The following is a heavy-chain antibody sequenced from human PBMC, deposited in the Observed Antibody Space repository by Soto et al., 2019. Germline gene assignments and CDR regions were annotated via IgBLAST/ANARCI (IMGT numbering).Heavy chain of an antibody. CDR2: INQDGSEK. V-gene: IGHV3-7*02. CDR1: GFTFSSYW. CDR3: ARGPFYSSSWLDY. D-gene: IGHD6-13*01. J-gene: IGHJ4*02. Sequence: GGSLRLSCGASGFTFSSYWMSWVRQAPGKGLEWVANINQDGSEKYYVDSVKGRFTISRDNAKNTLFLQMNSLRAEDTAVYYCARGPFYSSSWLDYWGQGILVTVSS.